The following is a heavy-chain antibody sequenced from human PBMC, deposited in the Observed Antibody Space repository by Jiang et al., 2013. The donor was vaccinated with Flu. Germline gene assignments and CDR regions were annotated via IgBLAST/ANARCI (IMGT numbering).Heavy chain of an antibody. CDR3: AREGRYSSSWYSSDAFDI. Sequence: VQLLESGGGLVQPGGSLRLSCAASGFTFSSYWMHWVRQAPGKGLVWVSRINSDGSSTSYADSVKGRFTISRDNAKNTLYLQMNSLRAEDTAVYYCAREGRYSSSWYSSDAFDIWGQGTMVTVSS. J-gene: IGHJ3*02. D-gene: IGHD6-13*01. CDR2: INSDGSST. V-gene: IGHV3-74*01. CDR1: GFTFSSYW.